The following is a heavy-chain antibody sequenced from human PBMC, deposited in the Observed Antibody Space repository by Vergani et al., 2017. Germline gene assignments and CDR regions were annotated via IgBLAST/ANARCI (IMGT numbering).Heavy chain of an antibody. CDR2: INSDGDST. V-gene: IGHV3-74*01. CDR3: ARDGWELLDYFYYMDV. J-gene: IGHJ6*03. Sequence: DVHLAESGGGFFQPGGSLRLSCSASGFSFNSYWMHWVRQVPGKGLLWVSRINSDGDSTSYADSVKGRFTISRDNAKNTLYLQMDSLRAEDTAVYYWARDGWELLDYFYYMDVWGKGTTVTVSS. CDR1: GFSFNSYW. D-gene: IGHD1-26*01.